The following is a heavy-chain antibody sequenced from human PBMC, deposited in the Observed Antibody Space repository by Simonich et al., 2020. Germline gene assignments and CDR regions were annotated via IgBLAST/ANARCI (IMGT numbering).Heavy chain of an antibody. J-gene: IGHJ3*02. V-gene: IGHV3-48*03. CDR1: GFPFSSYE. CDR3: ARDLYSSSSAFDI. CDR2: ISSSGSTI. D-gene: IGHD6-6*01. Sequence: EVQLVESGGGLVQPGGSLRLSCEASGFPFSSYEMNWVRQAPGKGVEWVSYISSSGSTIYYADSVKGRFTISRDNAKNSLYLQMNSLRAEDTAVYYCARDLYSSSSAFDIWGQGTMVTVSS.